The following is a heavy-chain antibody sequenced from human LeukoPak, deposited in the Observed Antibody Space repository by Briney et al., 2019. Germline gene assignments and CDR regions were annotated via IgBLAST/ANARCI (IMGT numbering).Heavy chain of an antibody. Sequence: SETLSLTCAVYGGSFSGYYWSWIRQPPGKGLEWIGEINHSGSTNYNPSLKSRVTISVDTSKNQFSLKLSSVTAADTAVYYCARGRNYYGSGSYVSYYYYYMDVWGKGTTVTVSS. J-gene: IGHJ6*03. CDR3: ARGRNYYGSGSYVSYYYYYMDV. V-gene: IGHV4-34*01. D-gene: IGHD3-10*01. CDR1: GGSFSGYY. CDR2: INHSGST.